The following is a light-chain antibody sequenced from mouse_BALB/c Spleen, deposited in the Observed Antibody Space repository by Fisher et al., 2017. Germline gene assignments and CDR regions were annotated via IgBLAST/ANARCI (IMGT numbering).Light chain of an antibody. CDR1: SSVNY. J-gene: IGKJ5*01. V-gene: IGKV4-68*01. Sequence: IVMTQSPAIMSASLGEKVTMSCRASSSVNYMYWYQQKPRSSPKPWIYLTSNLASGVPARFSGSGSGTSYSLTISSMEAEDAATYYCQQWSSNPLTFGAGTKLELK. CDR3: QQWSSNPLT. CDR2: LTS.